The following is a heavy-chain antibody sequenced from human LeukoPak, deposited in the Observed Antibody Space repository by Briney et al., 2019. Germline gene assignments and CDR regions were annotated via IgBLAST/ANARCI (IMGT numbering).Heavy chain of an antibody. CDR2: IHSDGRI. CDR1: GFTVSSNY. D-gene: IGHD5-18*01. V-gene: IGHV3-53*01. J-gene: IGHJ4*02. Sequence: PGGSLRLSCAASGFTVSSNYMSWVRQAPGKGLEWVSVIHSDGRIHSADSVKGRFTISRDDSKNTLSLQMNSLRAEDTAVYYCARESGYSYGLAGFFDYWGQGTLVTVSS. CDR3: ARESGYSYGLAGFFDY.